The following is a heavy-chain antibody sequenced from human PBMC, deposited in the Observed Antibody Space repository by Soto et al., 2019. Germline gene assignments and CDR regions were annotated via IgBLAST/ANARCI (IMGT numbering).Heavy chain of an antibody. D-gene: IGHD4-4*01. J-gene: IGHJ6*02. V-gene: IGHV4-59*01. CDR3: ARGGPKGDDYKFSAGMDV. CDR1: GGSISSYY. CDR2: IYYSGST. Sequence: PSETLSLTCTVSGGSISSYYWSWIRQPPGKGLEWIGYIYYSGSTNYNPSLKSRVTISVDTSKNQFSLELSSVTAADTAVYYCARGGPKGDDYKFSAGMDVWGQGTTVTVSS.